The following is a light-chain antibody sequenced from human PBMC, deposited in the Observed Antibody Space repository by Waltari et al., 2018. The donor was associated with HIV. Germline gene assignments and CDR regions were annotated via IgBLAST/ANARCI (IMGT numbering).Light chain of an antibody. Sequence: SYVFTQPLSVSVDLGQTASIPCGGGDIGSGDVHLYQLKPGQAPSLLIFNDKNRPSGIPERFSGSKSRNTATLTISEAQGGDEAAYFCQVWDHTSVVFGGGTNLTVL. CDR2: NDK. CDR3: QVWDHTSVV. V-gene: IGLV3-9*01. CDR1: DIGSGD. J-gene: IGLJ3*02.